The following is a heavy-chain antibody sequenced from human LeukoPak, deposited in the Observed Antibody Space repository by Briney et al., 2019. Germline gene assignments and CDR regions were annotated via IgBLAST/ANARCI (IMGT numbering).Heavy chain of an antibody. D-gene: IGHD5-12*01. CDR1: GGSVTSSSNY. Sequence: PPETLSLTCTVSGGSVTSSSNYWGWIRQPPGKGLEWIGTIYYTGTTYYNPSLKSRVTISIDTSKNQFSLKLSSVTAADTAVYYCARDIGRWLRLDYFDYWGQGTLVTVSS. V-gene: IGHV4-39*07. CDR3: ARDIGRWLRLDYFDY. J-gene: IGHJ4*02. CDR2: IYYTGTT.